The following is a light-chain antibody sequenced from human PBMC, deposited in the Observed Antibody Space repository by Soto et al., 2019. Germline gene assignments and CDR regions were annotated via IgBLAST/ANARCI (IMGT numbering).Light chain of an antibody. V-gene: IGLV2-11*01. CDR2: DVN. J-gene: IGLJ3*02. CDR1: SGDIGNYDL. CDR3: CSYAGSYTWV. Sequence: QSVLTQPASVSGSPGQSITISCTGSSGDIGNYDLVSWYQQIPGRAPKLMIYDVNKRPSGVPDRFSGYKSGSTASLTISGLGTEDEADYFCCSYAGSYTWVFGGGTKLTVL.